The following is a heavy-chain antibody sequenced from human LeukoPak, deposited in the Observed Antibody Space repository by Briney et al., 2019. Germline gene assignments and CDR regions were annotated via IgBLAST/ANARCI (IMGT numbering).Heavy chain of an antibody. J-gene: IGHJ4*02. CDR3: ARQFALYGSGSAGFD. D-gene: IGHD3-10*01. CDR1: GFTFSSYE. V-gene: IGHV4-34*01. CDR2: INHSGST. Sequence: SGGSLRLSCAASGFTFSSYEMNWVRQPPGKGLEWIGEINHSGSTNYNPSLKSRVTISVDTSKNQFSLKLSSVTAADTAVYYCARQFALYGSGSAGFDWGQGTLVTVSS.